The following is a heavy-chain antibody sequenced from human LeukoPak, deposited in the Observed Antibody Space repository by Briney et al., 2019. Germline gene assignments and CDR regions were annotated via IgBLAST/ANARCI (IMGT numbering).Heavy chain of an antibody. CDR2: IKQDGSDK. CDR3: ARGGGHLDC. D-gene: IGHD4-23*01. J-gene: IGHJ4*02. CDR1: GFSFSSYW. V-gene: IGHV3-7*03. Sequence: PGGSLRLSCAASGFSFSSYWMSWVRQAPGKGLEWVANIKQDGSDKYYLTSVRGRSTISRDNAKNSLFLQMNSLRVEDTAVYYCARGGGHLDCWGQGTLVTVSS.